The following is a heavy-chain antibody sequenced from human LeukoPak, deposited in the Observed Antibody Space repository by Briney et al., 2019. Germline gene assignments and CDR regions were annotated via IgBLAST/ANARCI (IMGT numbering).Heavy chain of an antibody. CDR1: GFTFSSYG. CDR3: AKDYGSGSP. J-gene: IGHJ4*02. V-gene: IGHV3-30*18. Sequence: SGGSLRLSCAASGFTFSSYGMHWVRQAPGKGLEWVAVISYDGSNKYYADSVKGRFTISRDNSKNTLYLQMNSLRAEDTAVYYCAKDYGSGSPWGQGTLVTVSS. D-gene: IGHD3-10*01. CDR2: ISYDGSNK.